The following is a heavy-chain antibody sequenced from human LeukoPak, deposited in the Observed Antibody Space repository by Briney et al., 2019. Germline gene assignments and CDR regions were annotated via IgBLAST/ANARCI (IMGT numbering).Heavy chain of an antibody. D-gene: IGHD3-16*02. CDR2: IIPILGIA. CDR1: GGTFSSYA. J-gene: IGHJ6*02. CDR3: ARGGPYDYVWGSYRLHYYYGMDV. V-gene: IGHV1-69*04. Sequence: SVKVSCKASGGTFSSYAISWLRQAPGQGLEWMGRIIPILGIANYAQKFQGRVTITADKSTSTAYMELSSLRSEDTAVYYCARGGPYDYVWGSYRLHYYYGMDVWGQGTTVTVSS.